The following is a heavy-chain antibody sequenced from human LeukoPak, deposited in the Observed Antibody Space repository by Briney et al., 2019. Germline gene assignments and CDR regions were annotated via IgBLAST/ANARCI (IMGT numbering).Heavy chain of an antibody. D-gene: IGHD3-10*01. J-gene: IGHJ4*02. CDR2: ISSSSSYI. CDR3: AREPTYGSGSYHDY. V-gene: IGHV3-21*01. Sequence: PGGSLGLSCAASGFTFSSYSMNWVRQAPGKGLEWVSSISSSSSYIYYADSVKGRFTISRDNAKNSLYLQMNSLRAEDTAVYYCAREPTYGSGSYHDYWGQGTLVTVSS. CDR1: GFTFSSYS.